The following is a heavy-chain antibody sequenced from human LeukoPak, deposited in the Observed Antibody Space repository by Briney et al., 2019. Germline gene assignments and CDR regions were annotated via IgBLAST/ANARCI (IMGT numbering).Heavy chain of an antibody. CDR3: ARAYMTATRHFDS. D-gene: IGHD2-21*02. CDR1: GGTFSSYA. CDR2: IIPIFGTP. V-gene: IGHV1-69*13. J-gene: IGHJ4*02. Sequence: SVRVSCKASGGTFSSYAISWVRQAPGQGLEWMGGIIPIFGTPHYAQKFQDRVTITADASTSTAYMELSSLRSEDTAVYYCARAYMTATRHFDSWGQGTLVTVSS.